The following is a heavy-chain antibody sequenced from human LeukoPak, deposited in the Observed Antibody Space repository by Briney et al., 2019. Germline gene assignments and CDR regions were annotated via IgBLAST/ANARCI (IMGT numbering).Heavy chain of an antibody. Sequence: ASVKVSCKASGYTFTSYAMHWVRQAPGQRLEWMGWINAGNGNTKYSQEFQGRVTITRDTSTSTAYMELRSLRSDDTAVYYCARGIAVAAPQDYWGQGTLVTVSS. CDR3: ARGIAVAAPQDY. CDR2: INAGNGNT. V-gene: IGHV1-3*01. CDR1: GYTFTSYA. D-gene: IGHD6-19*01. J-gene: IGHJ4*02.